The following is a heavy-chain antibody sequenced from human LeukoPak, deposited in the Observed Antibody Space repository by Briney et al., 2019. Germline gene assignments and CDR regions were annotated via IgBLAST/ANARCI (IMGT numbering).Heavy chain of an antibody. CDR1: GFTFSDYY. D-gene: IGHD3-16*01. Sequence: GGSLRLSCAASGFTFSDYYMSWIRQAPGKGLEWVSYISSSGSTIYYADSVKGRFTISRDNAKNSLYLQMNSLRAEDTAVYYCARDRGDYDLAVRFMVTWTGYWGQGTLVTVSS. J-gene: IGHJ4*02. V-gene: IGHV3-11*01. CDR3: ARDRGDYDLAVRFMVTWTGY. CDR2: ISSSGSTI.